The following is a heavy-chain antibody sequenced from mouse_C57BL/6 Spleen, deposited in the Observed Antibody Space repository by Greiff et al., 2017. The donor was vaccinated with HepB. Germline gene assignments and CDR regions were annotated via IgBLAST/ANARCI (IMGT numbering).Heavy chain of an antibody. Sequence: DVKLVESGGGLVKPGGSLKLSCAASGFTFSSYAMSWVRQTPEKRLEWVATISDGGSYTYYPDNVKGRFTISRDNAKNNLYLQMSHLKSEDTAMYYCARGPYYGSFDYWGQGTTLTVSS. CDR1: GFTFSSYA. CDR2: ISDGGSYT. D-gene: IGHD1-1*01. V-gene: IGHV5-4*03. CDR3: ARGPYYGSFDY. J-gene: IGHJ2*01.